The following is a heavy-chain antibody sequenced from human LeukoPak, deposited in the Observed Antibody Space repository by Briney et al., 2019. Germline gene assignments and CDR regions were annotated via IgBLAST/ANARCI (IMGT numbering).Heavy chain of an antibody. J-gene: IGHJ5*02. CDR3: ARDGEYSPGGWFDP. CDR1: GYSISSGYY. D-gene: IGHD5-18*01. Sequence: SETLSLTCTVSGYSISSGYYWGWIRQPPGKGLEWIGSIYHSGSTYYNPSLKSRVTISVDTSKNQFSLKLSSVTAADTAVYYCARDGEYSPGGWFDPWGQGTLVTVSS. CDR2: IYHSGST. V-gene: IGHV4-38-2*02.